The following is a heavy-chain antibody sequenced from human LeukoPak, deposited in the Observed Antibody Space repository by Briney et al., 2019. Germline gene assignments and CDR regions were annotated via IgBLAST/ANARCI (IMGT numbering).Heavy chain of an antibody. Sequence: GGSLRLSCAASGFTFSSYSMNWVRQAPGKGLEWVSYISSSSTTIYYADSVKGRFTISRDNAKNSLYLQMNSLRVEDTAVYYWARVKNRVRGVIKGDVYYWGQGTLVTVSS. CDR1: GFTFSSYS. CDR2: ISSSSTTI. V-gene: IGHV3-48*04. J-gene: IGHJ4*02. CDR3: ARVKNRVRGVIKGDVYY. D-gene: IGHD3-10*01.